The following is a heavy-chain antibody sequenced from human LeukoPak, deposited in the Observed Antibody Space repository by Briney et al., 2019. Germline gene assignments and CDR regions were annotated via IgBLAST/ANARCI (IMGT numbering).Heavy chain of an antibody. Sequence: PGGSLRLSCAASGFTVSDNYINWVRQAPGKGLEWVSVIYSTGSTYYAESVKGRFTISRDNSKNTLYLQMNSLRAEDTAVYYCAMCSSWPGFFDYWGQGTLVTVSS. CDR2: IYSTGST. V-gene: IGHV3-53*01. J-gene: IGHJ4*02. CDR3: AMCSSWPGFFDY. CDR1: GFTVSDNY. D-gene: IGHD6-13*01.